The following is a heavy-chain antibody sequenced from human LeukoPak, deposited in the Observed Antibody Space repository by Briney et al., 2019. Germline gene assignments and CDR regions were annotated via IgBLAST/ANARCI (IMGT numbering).Heavy chain of an antibody. CDR1: GFTFSDYY. CDR2: ISSSGSTI. D-gene: IGHD3-22*01. CDR3: ARGHYYDSSGYYGLFDY. V-gene: IGHV3-11*01. Sequence: PGGSLRLSCAASGFTFSDYYMSWIRQAPGKGLEWVSYISSSGSTIYYADSVKGRSTISRDNAKSSLYLQMDSLRAEDTAVYYCARGHYYDSSGYYGLFDYWGQGTLVTVSS. J-gene: IGHJ4*02.